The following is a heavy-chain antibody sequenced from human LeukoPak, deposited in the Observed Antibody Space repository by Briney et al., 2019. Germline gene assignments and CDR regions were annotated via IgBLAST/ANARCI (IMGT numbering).Heavy chain of an antibody. V-gene: IGHV1-69*13. CDR1: GGTFSSYA. CDR3: ARDDRDGYSRFDY. CDR2: IIPIFGTA. Sequence: GASVKVSCKASGGTFSSYAISWVRQAPGPGHEWMGGIIPIFGTANYAQTFQGRDTTIADESTSTAYTELSSTRSEDTAVYYCARDDRDGYSRFDYCGQGTLVTVSS. J-gene: IGHJ4*02. D-gene: IGHD5-24*01.